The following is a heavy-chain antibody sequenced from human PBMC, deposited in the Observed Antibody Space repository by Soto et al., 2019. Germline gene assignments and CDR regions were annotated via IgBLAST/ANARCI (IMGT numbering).Heavy chain of an antibody. CDR1: GGSISSGGYS. Sequence: TLSLTCAVSGGSISSGGYSWNWIRQPPGKGLEWIGYIYYGGSTYYNQSLKSRVIISVDRSKNQFSLKLSSVTAADTAVYYCARGAPVVNDYWGQGTLVTVSS. D-gene: IGHD3-22*01. CDR2: IYYGGST. CDR3: ARGAPVVNDY. V-gene: IGHV4-30-2*01. J-gene: IGHJ4*02.